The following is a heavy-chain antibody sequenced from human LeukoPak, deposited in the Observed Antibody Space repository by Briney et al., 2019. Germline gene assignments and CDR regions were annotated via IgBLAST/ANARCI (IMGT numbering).Heavy chain of an antibody. CDR1: SFSISSGHYY. Sequence: SETLSLTCTVSSFSISSGHYYWSWIRQPPGKGLEWIGYIDYGGSTYYNPSLQSRVAISIDGSKNQFSLKLSSVTAADTAVYYCARVPSRYSSGWTFDYWGQGTLVTVSS. D-gene: IGHD6-19*01. CDR2: IDYGGST. V-gene: IGHV4-30-4*01. CDR3: ARVPSRYSSGWTFDY. J-gene: IGHJ4*02.